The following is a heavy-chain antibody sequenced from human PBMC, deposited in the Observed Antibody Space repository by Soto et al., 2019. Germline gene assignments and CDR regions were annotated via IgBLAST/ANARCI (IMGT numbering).Heavy chain of an antibody. J-gene: IGHJ4*02. Sequence: QVQLQESGPGLVKPSQTLSLTCTVSGGSISSGGYYWRWIRQHPGKGLEWIGYIYYSGSTYYNPSLKGRFTISVATSKNPFSLKLSSVTAADTAVYYWARGIMITFGGVTLFDYWGQGTLVTGSS. V-gene: IGHV4-31*03. CDR2: IYYSGST. CDR3: ARGIMITFGGVTLFDY. D-gene: IGHD3-16*01. CDR1: GGSISSGGYY.